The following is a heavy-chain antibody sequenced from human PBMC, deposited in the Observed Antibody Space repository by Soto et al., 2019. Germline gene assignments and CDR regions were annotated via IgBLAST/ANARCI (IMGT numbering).Heavy chain of an antibody. V-gene: IGHV4-31*03. CDR1: GGSVNNANYF. Sequence: QVRLEESGPGLVKPSETLSLICSVSGGSVNNANYFWNWIRPHPENGLAWIGYIYYSASTRINPSFKTRATLAIDTSKNQFSLGLNSVTVADTAVYFCARDADYGGSRGGMDVWGRGTTVTVSS. D-gene: IGHD4-17*01. CDR2: IYYSAST. CDR3: ARDADYGGSRGGMDV. J-gene: IGHJ6*02.